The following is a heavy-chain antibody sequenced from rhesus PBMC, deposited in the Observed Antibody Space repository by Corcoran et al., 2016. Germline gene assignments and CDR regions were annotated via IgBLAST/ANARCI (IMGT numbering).Heavy chain of an antibody. CDR3: ARDPKAMTLDY. V-gene: IGHV4-65*01. Sequence: QVQLQESGPGLVKPSQTLSFICAVSGGSVRSSNWWSWIRQPPGKGLEWIGYSSGSSGSTYYNPTRNRRVTISTDTCQSQFSLKLSSVPSADTAVYYVARDPKAMTLDYWGQGVLVSVSS. J-gene: IGHJ4*01. CDR1: GGSVRSSNW. CDR2: SSGSSGST. D-gene: IGHD1-32*01.